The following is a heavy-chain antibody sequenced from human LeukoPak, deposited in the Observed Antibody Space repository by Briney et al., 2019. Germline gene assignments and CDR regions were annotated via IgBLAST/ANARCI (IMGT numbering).Heavy chain of an antibody. CDR2: IYTSGST. V-gene: IGHV4-4*07. D-gene: IGHD6-13*01. CDR3: ARTGIPAAAAFDY. J-gene: IGHJ4*02. CDR1: GGSISSYY. Sequence: PSGTLSLTCTVSGGSISSYYWNWIRQPAGKGLEWIGRIYTSGSTNYNPSLKSRVTMSVDTSKNQFSLNLSSVTAADTAVYYCARTGIPAAAAFDYWGQGTLVTVSS.